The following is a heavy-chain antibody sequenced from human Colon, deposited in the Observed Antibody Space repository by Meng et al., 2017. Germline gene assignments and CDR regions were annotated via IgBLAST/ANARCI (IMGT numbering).Heavy chain of an antibody. V-gene: IGHV4-61*01. J-gene: IGHJ4*02. Sequence: QVQLQGSGPGLVRPSETLSLTCNVSGGSVSSGSHYWSWIRQPPGKGLEWIGYMFHSGTTKYNPSLKSRVSMSVDTTKNQFYLKLTSVTVADTAVFYCARLIAGWPFYFDYWGQGILVTVSS. CDR3: ARLIAGWPFYFDY. D-gene: IGHD6-19*01. CDR1: GGSVSSGSHY. CDR2: MFHSGTT.